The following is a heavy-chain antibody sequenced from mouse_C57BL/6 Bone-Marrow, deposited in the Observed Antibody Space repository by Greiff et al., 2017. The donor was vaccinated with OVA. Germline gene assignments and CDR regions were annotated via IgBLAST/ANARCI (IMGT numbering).Heavy chain of an antibody. J-gene: IGHJ1*03. Sequence: QVQLQQPGAELVMPGASVKLSCKASGYTFTSYWMHWVKQRPGQGLEWIGEIDPSDSYTNYNQKFKGKSTLTVDKSSSTAYMQLSSLTSEDSAVYYCALDGYYFYWYFDVWGTGTTVTVSS. V-gene: IGHV1-69*01. D-gene: IGHD2-3*01. CDR3: ALDGYYFYWYFDV. CDR2: IDPSDSYT. CDR1: GYTFTSYW.